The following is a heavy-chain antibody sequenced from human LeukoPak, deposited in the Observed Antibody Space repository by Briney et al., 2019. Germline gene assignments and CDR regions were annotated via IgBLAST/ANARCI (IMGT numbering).Heavy chain of an antibody. CDR1: GGSISSGSYY. V-gene: IGHV4-61*02. CDR2: IYTSGST. J-gene: IGHJ4*02. D-gene: IGHD3-22*01. Sequence: SETLSLTCTVSGGSISSGSYYWTWIRQPAGKGLEWIGRIYTSGSTTYNPSLKSRVTISVDTSKNHFSLKLSSVTAADTAVYYCAGLYYDSSTYYFDYWGQGTLVTVSS. CDR3: AGLYYDSSTYYFDY.